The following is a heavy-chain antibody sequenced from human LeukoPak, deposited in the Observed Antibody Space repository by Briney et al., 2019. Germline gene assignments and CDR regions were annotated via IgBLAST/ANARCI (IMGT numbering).Heavy chain of an antibody. J-gene: IGHJ4*02. CDR2: IHHSGST. CDR3: ASRVNSLDY. Sequence: PSETLSLTXTVSGYSISSGYYWGWIRQPPGKRLEWIGSIHHSGSTYYNPSLKSRVTISVDTSKNQFSLRLSSVTAADTAVYYCASRVNSLDYWGQGTLVAVSS. V-gene: IGHV4-38-2*02. D-gene: IGHD4-23*01. CDR1: GYSISSGYY.